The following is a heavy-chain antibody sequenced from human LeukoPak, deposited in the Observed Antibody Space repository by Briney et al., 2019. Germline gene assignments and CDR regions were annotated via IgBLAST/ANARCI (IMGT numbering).Heavy chain of an antibody. J-gene: IGHJ6*03. CDR1: GGSISSYY. V-gene: IGHV4-59*01. D-gene: IGHD4-17*01. Sequence: SETLSLTCTVSGGSISSYYWSWIRQPPGKGLEWIGYIYYSGSTNYNPSLKSRVTISVDTSKNQFSLKLSSVTAADTAVYYCARVVRTTVTTFDYYYYYMDVWGKGTTVTVSS. CDR3: ARVVRTTVTTFDYYYYYMDV. CDR2: IYYSGST.